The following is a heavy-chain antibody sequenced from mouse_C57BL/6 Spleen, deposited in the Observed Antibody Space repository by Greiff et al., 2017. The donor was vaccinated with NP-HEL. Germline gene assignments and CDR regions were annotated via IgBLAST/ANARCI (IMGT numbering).Heavy chain of an antibody. CDR2: IDPSDSYT. J-gene: IGHJ4*01. V-gene: IGHV1-69*01. D-gene: IGHD4-1*01. CDR3: ARSSGTGSYAMDY. CDR1: GYTFTSYW. Sequence: QVQLQQPGAELVMPGASVKLSCKASGYTFTSYWMHWVKQRPGQGLEWIGEIDPSDSYTNYNQKFKGKSTLTVDKSSSTAYMQLSSLTSEDSAVYYCARSSGTGSYAMDYWGQGTSVTGSS.